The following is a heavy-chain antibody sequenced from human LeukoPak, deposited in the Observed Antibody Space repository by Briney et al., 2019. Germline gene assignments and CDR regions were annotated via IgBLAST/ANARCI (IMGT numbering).Heavy chain of an antibody. CDR2: IYYSGGT. J-gene: IGHJ6*02. Sequence: PSETLSLTCTASGGSISSYYWSWIRQPPGKGLECIGNIYYSGGTNYNPSLKSRVTISVDTSKNQFSLNLTSVTAADTARYYCARQAKYGYYYYGLDVWGQGTTVTVAS. V-gene: IGHV4-59*08. D-gene: IGHD2-8*01. CDR3: ARQAKYGYYYYGLDV. CDR1: GGSISSYY.